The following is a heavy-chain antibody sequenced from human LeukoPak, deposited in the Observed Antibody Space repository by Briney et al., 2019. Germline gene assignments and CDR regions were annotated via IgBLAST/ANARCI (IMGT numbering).Heavy chain of an antibody. CDR3: AKGRYYYDSSGVHDAFDI. CDR1: GGTFSSYA. CDR2: IIPIFGTA. D-gene: IGHD3-22*01. Sequence: SVKVSCKASGGTFSSYAISWVRQAPGQGLEWMGGIIPIFGTANYAQKFQGRVTITADESTSTAYTELSSLRSEDTAVYYCAKGRYYYDSSGVHDAFDIWGQGTMVTVSS. V-gene: IGHV1-69*13. J-gene: IGHJ3*02.